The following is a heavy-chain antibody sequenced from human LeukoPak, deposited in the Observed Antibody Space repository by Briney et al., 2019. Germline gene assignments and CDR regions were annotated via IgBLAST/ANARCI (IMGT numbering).Heavy chain of an antibody. Sequence: PGGSLRLSCAASGFTVSSNYMSWVRQAPGKGLEWVSVIYSGGSTCYADSVKGRFTISRDNSKNTLYLQMNSLRAEDTAVYYCAREDEWELLYYWGQGTLVTVSS. V-gene: IGHV3-53*01. CDR1: GFTVSSNY. D-gene: IGHD1-26*01. CDR2: IYSGGST. CDR3: AREDEWELLYY. J-gene: IGHJ4*02.